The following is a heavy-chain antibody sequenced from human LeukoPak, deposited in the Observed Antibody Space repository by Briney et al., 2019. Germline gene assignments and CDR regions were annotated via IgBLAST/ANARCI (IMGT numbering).Heavy chain of an antibody. V-gene: IGHV5-51*01. CDR3: ARVGIAVAGVGGYFDY. J-gene: IGHJ4*02. CDR2: IYPGDSDT. CDR1: GYSFTSYW. Sequence: GESLKISCKGSGYSFTSYWIGWVRQMPGKGLEWMGIIYPGDSDTRYSPSLQGQVTISADKSISTAYLQWSSLKASDTAMYYCARVGIAVAGVGGYFDYWGQGTLVTVSS. D-gene: IGHD6-19*01.